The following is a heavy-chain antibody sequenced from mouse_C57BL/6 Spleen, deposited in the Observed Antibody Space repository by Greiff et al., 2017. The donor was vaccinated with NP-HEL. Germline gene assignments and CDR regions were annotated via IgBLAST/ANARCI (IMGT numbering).Heavy chain of an antibody. J-gene: IGHJ1*03. V-gene: IGHV1-76*01. CDR3: ARYDDGSTHWYFDV. CDR2: IYPGSGNT. Sequence: QVQLQQSGAELVRPGASVKLSCKASGYTFTDYYINWVKQRPGQGLEWIARIYPGSGNTYYNEKLKGKATLTAEKSTSTAYMQLSSLTYEDSAVYFAARYDDGSTHWYFDVWGTGTTVTVAS. D-gene: IGHD1-1*01. CDR1: GYTFTDYY.